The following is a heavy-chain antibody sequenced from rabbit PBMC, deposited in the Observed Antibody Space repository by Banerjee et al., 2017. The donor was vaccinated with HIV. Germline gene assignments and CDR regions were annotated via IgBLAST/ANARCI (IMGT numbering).Heavy chain of an antibody. J-gene: IGHJ4*01. Sequence: QEQLEESGGDLVKPGASLTLTCTASGFSFSSSYYMCWVRQAPGKGLEWIACIYAGSNGKTYYANWAKGRFTISKTSSTTGTLQMTSLTAADTATYFCARDLAGVTGWNFNLWGPGTLVTVS. CDR3: ARDLAGVTGWNFNL. D-gene: IGHD4-1*01. CDR1: GFSFSSSYY. V-gene: IGHV1S45*01. CDR2: IYAGSNGKT.